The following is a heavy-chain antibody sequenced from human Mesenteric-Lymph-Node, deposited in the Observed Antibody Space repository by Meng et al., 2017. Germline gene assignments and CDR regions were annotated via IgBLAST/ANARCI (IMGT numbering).Heavy chain of an antibody. CDR3: AVRFGVGPKVGFDS. Sequence: SGPTLAKPTQTLTLTCTLSGFSPSTSGVGLAWIRQPPGKALEWLALIYWNDGKSYNPSLKSRLTITKDTTKNQEVLTMTNLGPVDTATYYCAVRFGVGPKVGFDSWGQGTLVTVSS. CDR1: GFSPSTSGVG. J-gene: IGHJ4*02. V-gene: IGHV2-5*01. D-gene: IGHD3-3*01. CDR2: IYWNDGK.